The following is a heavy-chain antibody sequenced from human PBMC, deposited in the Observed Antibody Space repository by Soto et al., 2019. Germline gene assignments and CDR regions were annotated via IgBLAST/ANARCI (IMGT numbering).Heavy chain of an antibody. D-gene: IGHD1-26*01. CDR3: ARNVPGYSGSYRHYYFDY. Sequence: VASVKVSCKASGYTFTGYYIHWVRQAPGQGLEWMGWINPNSGGTNYAQKFQGWVTMTRDTSISTAYMELSRLRSDDTAVYYCARNVPGYSGSYRHYYFDYWGQGTLVTVSS. V-gene: IGHV1-2*04. J-gene: IGHJ4*02. CDR2: INPNSGGT. CDR1: GYTFTGYY.